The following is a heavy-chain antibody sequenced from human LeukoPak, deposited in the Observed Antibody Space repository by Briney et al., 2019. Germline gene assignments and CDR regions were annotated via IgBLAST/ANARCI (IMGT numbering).Heavy chain of an antibody. D-gene: IGHD3-9*01. V-gene: IGHV3-66*01. CDR2: IYGGGRT. CDR1: GFTVSTNY. CDR3: FIFLNDILTVDDH. J-gene: IGHJ5*02. Sequence: GGSLRLSCAASGFTVSTNYVSWVRQAPGKGLEWVSVIYGGGRTSYADSVKGRFTISRDNSKNTLYLQMNSLRAEDTAVYYCFIFLNDILTVDDHWGQGTQVTVSS.